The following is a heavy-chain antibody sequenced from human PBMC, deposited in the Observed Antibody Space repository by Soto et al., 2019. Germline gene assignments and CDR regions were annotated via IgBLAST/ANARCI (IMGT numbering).Heavy chain of an antibody. CDR1: GFTFSSYG. D-gene: IGHD6-13*01. CDR3: ARDRLHSSSWYYYYYYMDV. J-gene: IGHJ6*03. CDR2: IWYDGSNK. V-gene: IGHV3-33*01. Sequence: GGSLRLSCAASGFTFSSYGTHWVRQAPGKGLEWVAVIWYDGSNKYYADSVKGRFTISRDNSKNTLYLQMNSLRAEDTAVYYCARDRLHSSSWYYYYYYMDVWGKGTTVTVSS.